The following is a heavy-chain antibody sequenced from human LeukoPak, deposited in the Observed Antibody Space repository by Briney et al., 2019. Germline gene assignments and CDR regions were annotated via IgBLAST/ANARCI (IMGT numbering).Heavy chain of an antibody. Sequence: GGSLRLSCAASGFTFTNYGMSWVRQAPGKGLEWVSTISKSGDTTYYADSVKGRFTISRDNSKNTLYLQMNSLRAEDTAVYYCAKGWETSGYYNGFDCWGQGTLVTVSS. D-gene: IGHD3-3*01. CDR2: ISKSGDTT. V-gene: IGHV3-23*01. J-gene: IGHJ4*02. CDR1: GFTFTNYG. CDR3: AKGWETSGYYNGFDC.